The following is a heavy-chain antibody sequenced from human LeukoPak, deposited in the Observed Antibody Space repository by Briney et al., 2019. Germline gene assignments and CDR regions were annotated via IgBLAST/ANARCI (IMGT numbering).Heavy chain of an antibody. CDR1: GYSISSGFY. D-gene: IGHD2-15*01. Sequence: PSETLSLTCTVSGYSISSGFYWGWLRQPPGKGLEWIGSIYHSGSTYYNPSLKSRVTISVDTSKNQFSLKLSSVTAADTAVYFCASGQRGGSSDSKFDYWGQGTLVTVSS. CDR3: ASGQRGGSSDSKFDY. CDR2: IYHSGST. J-gene: IGHJ4*02. V-gene: IGHV4-38-2*02.